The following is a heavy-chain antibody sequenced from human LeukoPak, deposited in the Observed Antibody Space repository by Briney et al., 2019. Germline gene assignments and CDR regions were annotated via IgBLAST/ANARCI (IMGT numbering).Heavy chain of an antibody. CDR3: AKDYNTNSDWYFDL. V-gene: IGHV3-21*04. CDR2: ISSTSTYI. D-gene: IGHD3-10*01. CDR1: GFTFSSFT. J-gene: IGHJ2*01. Sequence: GGSLRLSCAASGFTFSSFTMNWVRQAPGKGLEWVSSISSTSTYIHYADSVKGRFTISRDNSKNTLYLQMNSLRAEDTAVYYCAKDYNTNSDWYFDLWGRGTLVTVSS.